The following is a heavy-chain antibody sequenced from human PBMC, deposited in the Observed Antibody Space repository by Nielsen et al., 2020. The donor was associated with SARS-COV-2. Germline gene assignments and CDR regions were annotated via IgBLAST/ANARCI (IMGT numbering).Heavy chain of an antibody. CDR3: AREMPGYDFWSGPFEY. CDR2: VIPGFGTP. J-gene: IGHJ4*02. CDR1: GGTFNNFA. D-gene: IGHD3-3*01. V-gene: IGHV1-69*06. Sequence: SVKDSCKASGGTFNNFAISWLRQAPGQGPEWMGGVIPGFGTPLYAQKFQDRVTISADKSTRTAFMELRSLRSEDTAVYFCAREMPGYDFWSGPFEYWGQGTQVTVSS.